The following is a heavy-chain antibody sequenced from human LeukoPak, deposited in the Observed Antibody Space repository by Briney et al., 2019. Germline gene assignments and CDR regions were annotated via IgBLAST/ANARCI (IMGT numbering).Heavy chain of an antibody. D-gene: IGHD6-19*01. CDR1: GGSISSYY. V-gene: IGHV4-59*01. J-gene: IGHJ4*02. CDR3: AMSIAVAGLDY. Sequence: PSETLSLTCTVSGGSISSYYWSWIRQPPGKGVEWIGYIYYSGSTNYNPSLKSRVTISVDTSKNQFSLKLSSVIAADTAVYYCAMSIAVAGLDYWGQGTLVTVSS. CDR2: IYYSGST.